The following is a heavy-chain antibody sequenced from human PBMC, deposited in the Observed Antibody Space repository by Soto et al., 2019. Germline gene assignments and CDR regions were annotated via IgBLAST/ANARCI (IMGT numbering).Heavy chain of an antibody. CDR3: AKSIAALGSYYYYGMDV. D-gene: IGHD6-13*01. Sequence: QVQLVESGGGVVQPGRSLRLSCAASGFTFRSYGMHWVRQAPGKGLEWVAVISYDGSNKYYADSVKGRFTISRDNSKNTLYLQMNSLRAEDTAVYYCAKSIAALGSYYYYGMDVWGQGTTVTVSS. CDR2: ISYDGSNK. V-gene: IGHV3-30*18. CDR1: GFTFRSYG. J-gene: IGHJ6*02.